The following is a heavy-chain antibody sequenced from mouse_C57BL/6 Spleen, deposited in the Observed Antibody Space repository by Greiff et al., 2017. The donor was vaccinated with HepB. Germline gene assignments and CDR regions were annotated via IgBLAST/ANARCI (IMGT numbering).Heavy chain of an antibody. D-gene: IGHD1-1*01. Sequence: VQLQQPGAELVKPGASVKLSCKASGYTFTSYWMQWVKQRPGQGLEWIGEIDPSDSYTNYNQKFKGKATLTVDTSSSTAYMQLSSLTSEDSAVYYCARGEGITTHWGQGTTLTVSS. CDR2: IDPSDSYT. V-gene: IGHV1-50*01. J-gene: IGHJ2*01. CDR3: ARGEGITTH. CDR1: GYTFTSYW.